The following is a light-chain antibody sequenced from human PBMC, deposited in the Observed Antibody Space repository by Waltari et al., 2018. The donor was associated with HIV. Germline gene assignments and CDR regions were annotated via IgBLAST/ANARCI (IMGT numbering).Light chain of an antibody. V-gene: IGKV3-20*01. CDR2: GAS. CDR1: QRVSSSY. CDR3: QQYGSSSIFT. J-gene: IGKJ3*01. Sequence: EMVLTQAPGTLTVSPGERATLSCRASQRVSSSYLAWYQQTPSQAPRHLIHGASSSATGIPDRFSGSGCGTDFTFTISRLEPEDFAVYYCQQYGSSSIFTFGPGTKVDIK.